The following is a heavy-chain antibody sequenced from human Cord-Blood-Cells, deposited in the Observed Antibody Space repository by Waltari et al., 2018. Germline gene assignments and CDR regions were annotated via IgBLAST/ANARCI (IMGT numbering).Heavy chain of an antibody. CDR1: GLTFRGYS. Sequence: EVQLVESGGGLVQPGGSMRHYCHASGLTFRGYSMNWVSLAPWKVLEWVSYISSSSSTIFFADSVNGRFTISRDNANISLFLQMISLRYEDTAVYYCASVDDYWGQGTLVTVSS. CDR3: ASVDDY. CDR2: ISSSSSTI. D-gene: IGHD2-21*01. J-gene: IGHJ4*02. V-gene: IGHV3-48*02.